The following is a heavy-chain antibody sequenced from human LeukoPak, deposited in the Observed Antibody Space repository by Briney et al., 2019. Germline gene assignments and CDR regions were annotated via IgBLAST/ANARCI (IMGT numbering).Heavy chain of an antibody. CDR2: IRIYNYKT. J-gene: IGHJ4*02. CDR1: GFPSTTSG. Sequence: ASVTVSCKSSGFPSTTSGLTWVRQAPGQGLEWMGSIRIYNYKTNYAQNFRGRVSMTTDTMELRSLRSDDTAMYFCASERCDGHGYCRLDSWGQGTLVTVSS. CDR3: ASERCDGHGYCRLDS. V-gene: IGHV1-18*01. D-gene: IGHD3-22*01.